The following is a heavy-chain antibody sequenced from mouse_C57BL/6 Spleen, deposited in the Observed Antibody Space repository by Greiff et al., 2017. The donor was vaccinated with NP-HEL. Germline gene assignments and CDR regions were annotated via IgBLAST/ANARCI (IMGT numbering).Heavy chain of an antibody. CDR3: ARGVPIGVCFDY. J-gene: IGHJ2*01. CDR2: INPNNGGT. CDR1: GYTFTDYY. V-gene: IGHV1-26*01. Sequence: EVQLQQSGPELVKPGASVKISCKASGYTFTDYYMTWVKQSHGKSLEWIGDINPNNGGTNYNQKFKGQATLTGDKATSKADMELRSLTSEDSAVYYCARGVPIGVCFDYWGQGTPLTVSA. D-gene: IGHD3-1*01.